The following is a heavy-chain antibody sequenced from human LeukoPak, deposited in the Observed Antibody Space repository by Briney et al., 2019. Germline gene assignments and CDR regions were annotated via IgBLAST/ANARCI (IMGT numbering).Heavy chain of an antibody. V-gene: IGHV4-59*08. J-gene: IGHJ6*02. D-gene: IGHD5-18*01. Sequence: SETLSVTCTVSGGSISSYYWSWIRQPPGNGLEWIGYIYYSGSTNYNPSLKSRVTISVDTSKNQFSLKLSSVTAADTAVYYCAVGAMDDYYYYGMDVWGQGTTVTVSS. CDR1: GGSISSYY. CDR2: IYYSGST. CDR3: AVGAMDDYYYYGMDV.